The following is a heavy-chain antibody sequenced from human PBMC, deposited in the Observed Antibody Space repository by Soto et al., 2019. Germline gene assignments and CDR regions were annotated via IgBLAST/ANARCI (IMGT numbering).Heavy chain of an antibody. J-gene: IGHJ6*02. V-gene: IGHV3-48*02. CDR3: ARVVVVIPPGYYYAMDV. D-gene: IGHD3-22*01. CDR1: GFTFSSFH. CDR2: ITSSSDTI. Sequence: GGSLRLSCAASGFTFSSFHITWARQAPGRGLEWVAYITSSSDTIYYSDSVKGRFTISRDNGKNSLFLQMNSLRDEDTAVYYCARVVVVIPPGYYYAMDVWGQGITVTAP.